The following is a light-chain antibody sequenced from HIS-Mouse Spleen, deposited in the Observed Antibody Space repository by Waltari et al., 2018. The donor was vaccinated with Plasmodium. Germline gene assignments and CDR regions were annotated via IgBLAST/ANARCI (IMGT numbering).Light chain of an antibody. Sequence: SYELTQPPSVSVSPGQTARITCSGDALPKKYAFCDRKKSGPAPVLVIYEDSKRPSGIPERFSGSSSGTMATLTISGAQVEDEADYYCYSTDSSGNHRVFGGGTKLTVL. V-gene: IGLV3-10*01. CDR2: EDS. J-gene: IGLJ3*02. CDR3: YSTDSSGNHRV. CDR1: ALPKKY.